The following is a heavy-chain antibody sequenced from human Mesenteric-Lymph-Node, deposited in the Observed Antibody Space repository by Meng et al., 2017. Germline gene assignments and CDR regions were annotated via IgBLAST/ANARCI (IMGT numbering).Heavy chain of an antibody. CDR2: IYYSGST. V-gene: IGHV4-61*01. CDR3: ARDLYYDSSGYPT. J-gene: IGHJ5*02. D-gene: IGHD3-22*01. Sequence: QVQLQESGPGLVRPSETLSLTCTVSGGSVSSGSDYWSWIRQPPWKGLEWIGYIYYSGSTNYNPSLKSRVTISVDTSKNQFSLKLSSVTAADTAVYYCARDLYYDSSGYPTWGQGTLVTVSS. CDR1: GGSVSSGSDY.